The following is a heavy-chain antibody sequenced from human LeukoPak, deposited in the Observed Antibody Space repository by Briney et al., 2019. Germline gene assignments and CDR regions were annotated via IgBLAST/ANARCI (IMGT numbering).Heavy chain of an antibody. J-gene: IGHJ5*02. CDR1: GFIFNNYG. CDR3: AKGSSGYFADL. Sequence: GGSLRLSCAASGFIFNNYGLIWVRQAPGKGLEWVSAISNDGGGTQYADFVEGRFTISRDNSKNTLFLQMSSLGAEDTALYYCAKGSSGYFADLWGQGTLVTVSS. V-gene: IGHV3-23*01. D-gene: IGHD3-22*01. CDR2: ISNDGGGT.